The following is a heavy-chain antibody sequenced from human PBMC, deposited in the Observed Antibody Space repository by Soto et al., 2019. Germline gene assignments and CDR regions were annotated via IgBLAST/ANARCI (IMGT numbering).Heavy chain of an antibody. V-gene: IGHV1-69*04. J-gene: IGHJ4*02. D-gene: IGHD3-22*01. CDR1: GGTFSSYT. Sequence: SVKVSCKASGGTFSSYTISWVRQAPGQGLEWMGRIIPILGIANYAQKFQGRVTMTTDTSTNTAYMELRSLRSDDTAVYYCARDIHYYDSSGSDYWGQGTQVTVS. CDR3: ARDIHYYDSSGSDY. CDR2: IIPILGIA.